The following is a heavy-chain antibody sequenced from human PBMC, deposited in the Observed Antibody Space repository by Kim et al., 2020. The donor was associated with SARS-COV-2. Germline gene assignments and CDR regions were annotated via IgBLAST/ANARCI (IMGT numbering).Heavy chain of an antibody. CDR2: IYYSGST. CDR3: AREVKGSYYDILTGYPTTVTDY. CDR1: GGSISSSSYY. D-gene: IGHD3-9*01. V-gene: IGHV4-39*02. Sequence: SETLSLTCTVSGGSISSSSYYWGWIRQPPGKGLEWIGSIYYSGSTYYNPSLKSRVTISVDTSKNQFSLKLSSVTAADTAVYYCAREVKGSYYDILTGYPTTVTDYWGQGTLVTVSS. J-gene: IGHJ4*02.